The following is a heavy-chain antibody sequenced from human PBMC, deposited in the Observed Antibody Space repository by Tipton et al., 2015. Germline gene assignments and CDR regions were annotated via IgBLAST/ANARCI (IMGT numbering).Heavy chain of an antibody. Sequence: LSLTCDVSGYSISSGYYWGWIRQPPGKGLEWIGSIYYSGSTYYNPSLKSRVSIFVHTSKNQFSLRLISLTSTDTAVYYCARELRGNSDSGSGDYWGQGTLVTVSS. V-gene: IGHV4-38-2*02. CDR1: GYSISSGYY. D-gene: IGHD3-10*01. J-gene: IGHJ4*02. CDR2: IYYSGST. CDR3: ARELRGNSDSGSGDY.